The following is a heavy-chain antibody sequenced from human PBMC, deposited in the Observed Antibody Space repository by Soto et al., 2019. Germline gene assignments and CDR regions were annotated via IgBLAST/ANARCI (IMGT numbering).Heavy chain of an antibody. CDR3: ARYTYTSRYSYFGMDV. CDR2: VRSRAYGGTT. D-gene: IGHD6-13*01. Sequence: EVQVVESGGSLVNPGRSLRLSCTTSGFTFGDYAMSWFRQAPGKGLEWVGVVRSRAYGGTTDYAASVRGSFAISRDDSRSIAYLQMNSLRTEDTAVYYCARYTYTSRYSYFGMDVWGRGTTVTVSS. V-gene: IGHV3-49*05. J-gene: IGHJ6*02. CDR1: GFTFGDYA.